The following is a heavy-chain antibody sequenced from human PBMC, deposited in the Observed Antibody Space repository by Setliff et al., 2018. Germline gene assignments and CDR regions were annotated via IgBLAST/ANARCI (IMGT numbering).Heavy chain of an antibody. CDR1: GGSFSGYY. D-gene: IGHD3-3*01. V-gene: IGHV4-34*01. CDR2: INHSGST. Sequence: SETLSLTCAVYGGSFSGYYWSWIRQPPGKGLEWIGEINHSGSTNYNPSLKSRVTISVDTSKNQFSLKLSSVTAADTAVYYCARSGYYDFWSGELDYWGQGTLVTVSS. J-gene: IGHJ4*02. CDR3: ARSGYYDFWSGELDY.